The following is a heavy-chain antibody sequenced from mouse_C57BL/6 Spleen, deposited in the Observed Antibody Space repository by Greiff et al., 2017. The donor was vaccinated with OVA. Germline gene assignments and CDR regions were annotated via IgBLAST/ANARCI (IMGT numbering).Heavy chain of an antibody. J-gene: IGHJ4*01. CDR2: INYDGSST. CDR1: GFTFSDYY. V-gene: IGHV5-16*01. Sequence: EVMLVESEGGLVQPGSSMKLSCTASGFTFSDYYMAWVRQVPEKGLEWVANINYDGSSTYYLDSLKSRFIISRDNAKNILYLQMSSLKSEDTATYYCARDRRDGYYWAMDYWGQGTSVTVSS. D-gene: IGHD2-3*01. CDR3: ARDRRDGYYWAMDY.